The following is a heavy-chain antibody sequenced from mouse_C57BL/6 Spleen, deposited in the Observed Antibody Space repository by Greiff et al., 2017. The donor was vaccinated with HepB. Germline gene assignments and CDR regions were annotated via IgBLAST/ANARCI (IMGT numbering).Heavy chain of an antibody. D-gene: IGHD2-1*01. CDR1: GYTFTSYW. CDR2: IHPNSGST. V-gene: IGHV1-64*01. J-gene: IGHJ4*01. Sequence: VQLQQPGAELVKPGASVKLSCKASGYTFTSYWMHWVKQRPGQGLEWIGMIHPNSGSTNYNEKFKSKATLTVDKSSSTAYMQLSSLTSEDSAVYYCARDYCNPYAMDYWGQGTSVTVSS. CDR3: ARDYCNPYAMDY.